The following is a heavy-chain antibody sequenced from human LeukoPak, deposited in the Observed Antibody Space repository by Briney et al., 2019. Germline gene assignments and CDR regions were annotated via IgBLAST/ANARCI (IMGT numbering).Heavy chain of an antibody. J-gene: IGHJ4*02. Sequence: SETLSLTCTASDDSISRDFWTWIRQPTGKGLEWIGYIRYNGRTEYNPSLKSRVTISIQTSKNQFSLKLTSVTAADTAIYYCARLPDVSGWPFDYWGQGILVTVSS. CDR1: DDSISRDF. D-gene: IGHD6-19*01. CDR2: IRYNGRT. CDR3: ARLPDVSGWPFDY. V-gene: IGHV4-59*01.